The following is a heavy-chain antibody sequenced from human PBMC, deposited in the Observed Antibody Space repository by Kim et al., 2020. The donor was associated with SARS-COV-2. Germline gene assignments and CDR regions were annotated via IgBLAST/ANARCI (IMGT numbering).Heavy chain of an antibody. J-gene: IGHJ6*02. Sequence: RNKDTAESVKGRFTISRDNSKNTLYLQMNSLRAEDTAVYYCARDSYGMDVWGQGTTVTVSS. CDR3: ARDSYGMDV. CDR2: RNK. V-gene: IGHV3-30*01.